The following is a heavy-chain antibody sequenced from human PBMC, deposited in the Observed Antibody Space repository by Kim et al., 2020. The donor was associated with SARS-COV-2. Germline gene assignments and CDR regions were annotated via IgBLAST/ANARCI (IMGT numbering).Heavy chain of an antibody. V-gene: IGHV5-51*01. CDR1: GYSFTSYW. J-gene: IGHJ4*02. CDR2: IYPGNSDP. D-gene: IGHD6-19*01. CDR3: ATTLRVPGNIDGFGF. Sequence: GESLKISCKASGYSFTSYWIGWVRQMPGKGLEWMGIIYPGNSDPRYSPSFQGQVTISADKSVNTAYLQWSGLKASDTAMYFCATTLRVPGNIDGFGFWGQGTLVTVSS.